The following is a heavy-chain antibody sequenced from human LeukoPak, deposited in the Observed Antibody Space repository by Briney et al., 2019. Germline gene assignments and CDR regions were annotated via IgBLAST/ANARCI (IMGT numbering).Heavy chain of an antibody. CDR3: ARDPYGDYVRMDV. J-gene: IGHJ6*04. D-gene: IGHD4-17*01. Sequence: PGVSLRLSCAASGFTFSSYGMHWVRQAPGKGLEWVAVIWYDGSNKYYADSVKGRFTISRDNSKNTLYLQMNSLRAEDTAVYYCARDPYGDYVRMDVWGKGTTVTVSS. CDR2: IWYDGSNK. CDR1: GFTFSSYG. V-gene: IGHV3-33*01.